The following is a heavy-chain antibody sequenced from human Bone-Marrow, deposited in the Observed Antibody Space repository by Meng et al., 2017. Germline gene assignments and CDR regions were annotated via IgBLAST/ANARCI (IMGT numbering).Heavy chain of an antibody. CDR3: ARGPTTMAHDFDY. CDR2: INHSGST. Sequence: VPLQDSGPGLLKPSEPVSLICVVSGGALRDYYWSWIRQPPGKGLEWIGEINHSGSTNYNPSLESRATISVDTSQNNLSLKLSSVTAADSAVYYCARGPTTMAHDFDYWGQGTLVTVSS. J-gene: IGHJ4*02. D-gene: IGHD4-11*01. CDR1: GGALRDYY. V-gene: IGHV4-34*01.